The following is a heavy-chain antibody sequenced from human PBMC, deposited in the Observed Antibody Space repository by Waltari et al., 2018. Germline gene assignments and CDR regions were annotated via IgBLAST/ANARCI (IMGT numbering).Heavy chain of an antibody. CDR3: ARGGLGALFDY. V-gene: IGHV4-59*11. J-gene: IGHJ4*02. D-gene: IGHD3-16*01. Sequence: QVQLQESGPGLVKPSETLSLTCTVSGGSISSHYWSWIRQPPGKGLEWIGYIYYRGSTNSNPSLKSRVTISVDTSKNQFSLKLSSVTAADTAVYYCARGGLGALFDYWGQGTLVTVSS. CDR2: IYYRGST. CDR1: GGSISSHY.